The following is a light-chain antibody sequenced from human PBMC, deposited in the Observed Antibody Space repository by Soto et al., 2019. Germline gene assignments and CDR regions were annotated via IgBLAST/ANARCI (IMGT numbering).Light chain of an antibody. CDR2: DVN. CDR3: YSWNSNSDTHYV. J-gene: IGLJ1*01. Sequence: QSALTQPASVSGSPGQSITISCTGTSSDIGASNYVSWYQQHPGQAPKLMISDVNNRPSGISDRFSASKSGNTASLTISGVQAEDEADYYCYSWNSNSDTHYVFGTGTKLTVL. V-gene: IGLV2-14*03. CDR1: SSDIGASNY.